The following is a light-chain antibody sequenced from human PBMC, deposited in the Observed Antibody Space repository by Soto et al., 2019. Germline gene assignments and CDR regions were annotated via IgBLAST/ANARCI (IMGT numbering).Light chain of an antibody. Sequence: IVLTHSPATLSLSPWERATLSCRASQSVSSYLAWYQQKPGQAPRLLIYDASNRATGIPARFSGSGSGTDFTLTISSLQSEDFAVYYCQQYNNWPQKFGQGTKVDIK. CDR3: QQYNNWPQK. CDR1: QSVSSY. CDR2: DAS. V-gene: IGKV3-11*01. J-gene: IGKJ1*01.